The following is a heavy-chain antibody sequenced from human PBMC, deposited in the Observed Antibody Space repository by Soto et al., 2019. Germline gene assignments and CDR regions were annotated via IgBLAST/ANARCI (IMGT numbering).Heavy chain of an antibody. V-gene: IGHV1-2*02. CDR2: INPNSGGT. CDR3: ARDFWSGYYVHYGMDV. D-gene: IGHD3-3*01. CDR1: GYTFTGYY. Sequence: SVKVSCKASGYTFTGYYMHWGREAPGQGLEWMGWINPNSGGTNYAQKFQGRVTMTRDTSISTAYMELSRLRSDDTAVYYCARDFWSGYYVHYGMDVWGQGTTVTVSS. J-gene: IGHJ6*02.